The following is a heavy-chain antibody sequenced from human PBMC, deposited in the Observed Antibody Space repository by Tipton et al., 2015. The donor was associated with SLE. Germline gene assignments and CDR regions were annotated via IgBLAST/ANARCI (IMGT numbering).Heavy chain of an antibody. CDR2: IYYSGST. Sequence: LRLSCAASGFTFSSYYWSWIRQPPGKGLEWIGYIYYSGSTNYNPSLKSRVTISVDTSKNQFSLKLSSVTAADTAVYYCATPGGNSDAFDIWGQGTMVTVSS. CDR1: GFTFSSYY. CDR3: ATPGGNSDAFDI. J-gene: IGHJ3*02. D-gene: IGHD4-23*01. V-gene: IGHV4-59*08.